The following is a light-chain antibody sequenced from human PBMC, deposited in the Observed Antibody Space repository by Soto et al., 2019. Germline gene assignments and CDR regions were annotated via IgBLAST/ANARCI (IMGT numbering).Light chain of an antibody. Sequence: DIQMTQSPSSLSASVGDRVTITCRASQSISSYLNWYQQKPGEAPKLLIYAAFSLQSGVPSRFRGSGPGTDCTLTISSLQPEDFTTYYCQQRYSTPRTFGQGAKLEIK. V-gene: IGKV1-39*01. CDR3: QQRYSTPRT. J-gene: IGKJ2*02. CDR2: AAF. CDR1: QSISSY.